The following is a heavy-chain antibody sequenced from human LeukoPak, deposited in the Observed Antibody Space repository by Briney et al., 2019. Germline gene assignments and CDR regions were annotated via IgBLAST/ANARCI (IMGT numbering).Heavy chain of an antibody. J-gene: IGHJ4*02. D-gene: IGHD1-26*01. CDR3: ARESGSYEAYFDY. CDR1: GGAFSNYA. Sequence: SVKVSCKTSGGAFSNYALSWVRQAPGQGLEWMGGIIPIFATANYAQKFQGRVTITADESTSTAYMELSSLRSEDTAVYYCARESGSYEAYFDYWGQGTLVTVSS. V-gene: IGHV1-69*13. CDR2: IIPIFATA.